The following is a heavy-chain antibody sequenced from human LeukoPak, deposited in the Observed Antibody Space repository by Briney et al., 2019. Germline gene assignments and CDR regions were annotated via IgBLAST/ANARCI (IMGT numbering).Heavy chain of an antibody. CDR2: ISSITANT. CDR3: AKRRDNSGYYFDY. D-gene: IGHD3-22*01. J-gene: IGHJ4*02. CDR1: GFTFSSYS. Sequence: GGSLRLSCAASGFTFSSYSMNWVRQAPGKGLEWVSTISSITANTYYADSVKGRFTVSRDNSKNTLYLQMHSLRAEDTAIYYCAKRRDNSGYYFDYWGQGTLVTVSS. V-gene: IGHV3-23*01.